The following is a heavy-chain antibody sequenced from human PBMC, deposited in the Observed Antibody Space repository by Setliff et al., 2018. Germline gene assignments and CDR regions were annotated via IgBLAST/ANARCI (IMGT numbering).Heavy chain of an antibody. Sequence: SETLSLTCAVYGGSFSGYYWSWIRQPPGKGLEWIGEINHSGSTNYNPSLKSRVTISVYTSKNQFYLKLSSVTAADTAVYYCARVSSLSGWYDYWGQGTLVTVSS. D-gene: IGHD6-19*01. CDR2: INHSGST. CDR1: GGSFSGYY. CDR3: ARVSSLSGWYDY. J-gene: IGHJ4*02. V-gene: IGHV4-34*01.